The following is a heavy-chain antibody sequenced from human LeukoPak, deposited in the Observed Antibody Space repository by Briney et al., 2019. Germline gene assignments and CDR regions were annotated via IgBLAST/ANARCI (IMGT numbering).Heavy chain of an antibody. J-gene: IGHJ4*02. CDR1: GYTFTCYY. CDR3: ARAWYSSGWGYFDY. D-gene: IGHD6-19*01. CDR2: INPNSGGT. Sequence: ASVKVSCKASGYTFTCYYMHWVRQAPGQGLEWMGWINPNSGGTNYAQKFQGWVTMTRDTSISTAYMELSRLRSDDTAVYYCARAWYSSGWGYFDYWGQGTLVTVSS. V-gene: IGHV1-2*04.